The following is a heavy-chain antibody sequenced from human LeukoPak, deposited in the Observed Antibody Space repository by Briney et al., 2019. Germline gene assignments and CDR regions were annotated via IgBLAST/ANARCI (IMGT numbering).Heavy chain of an antibody. CDR3: AKDHYGEAAGVDY. Sequence: VGSLRLSCAASGFTFSSYAMHWVRQAPGKGLEWVAVISYDGSNKYYADSVKGRFTISRDNSKNTLYLQMNSLRAEDTAVYYCAKDHYGEAAGVDYWGQGTLVTVSS. CDR1: GFTFSSYA. CDR2: ISYDGSNK. V-gene: IGHV3-30*04. D-gene: IGHD4-17*01. J-gene: IGHJ4*02.